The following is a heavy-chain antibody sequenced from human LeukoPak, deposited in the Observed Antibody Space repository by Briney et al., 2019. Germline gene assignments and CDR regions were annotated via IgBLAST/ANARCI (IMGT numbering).Heavy chain of an antibody. V-gene: IGHV3-49*04. CDR3: TGSFGELSFFAH. Sequence: GMSLRLSCTASGFTFGDYAMSWVRQAPGKGLEWVGFIRSKVYGGTTEYAASVKGRCTISRDDSKSIAYLQVNSLRTEDTAVYYCTGSFGELSFFAHWGQGTLVTVSS. D-gene: IGHD3-16*01. CDR1: GFTFGDYA. CDR2: IRSKVYGGTT. J-gene: IGHJ4*02.